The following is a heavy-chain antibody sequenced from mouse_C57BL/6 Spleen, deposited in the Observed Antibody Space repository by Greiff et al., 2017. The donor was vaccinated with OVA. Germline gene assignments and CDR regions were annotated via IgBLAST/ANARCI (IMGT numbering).Heavy chain of an antibody. Sequence: VQLQQSGPELVKPGASVKMSCKASGYTFTDYNMHWVKQSHGKSLEWIGYINPNNGGTSYNQKFKGKATLTVNKSSSTAYMELRSLTSEDSAVYYCARRGTGTGYFDVWGTGTTVTVSS. D-gene: IGHD4-1*01. J-gene: IGHJ1*03. CDR3: ARRGTGTGYFDV. CDR2: INPNNGGT. V-gene: IGHV1-22*01. CDR1: GYTFTDYN.